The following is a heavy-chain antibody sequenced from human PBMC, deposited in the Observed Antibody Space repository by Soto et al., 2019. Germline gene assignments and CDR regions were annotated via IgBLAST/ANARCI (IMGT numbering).Heavy chain of an antibody. CDR2: ISGSGNTI. D-gene: IGHD3-3*01. J-gene: IGHJ4*02. V-gene: IGHV3-23*01. CDR1: GFTFSTNA. CDR3: AKVGYYTFGYYFRSFDC. Sequence: EVQLLESGGGLVQPGGSLRLSCAASGFTFSTNAMSWVRQAPGMGLEFVSLISGSGNTIYYADSVKGRFTISRDNSKNTLSLQMYSRRAEDTAVYYCAKVGYYTFGYYFRSFDCWGQGTLVIVSS.